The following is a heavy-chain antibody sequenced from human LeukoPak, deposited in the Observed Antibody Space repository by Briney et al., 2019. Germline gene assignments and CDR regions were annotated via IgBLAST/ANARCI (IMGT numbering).Heavy chain of an antibody. CDR1: GATVSSSA. D-gene: IGHD3-3*01. CDR3: ARDRARGEYYDFWSGYNT. CDR2: ISPVLGTT. V-gene: IGHV1-69*13. Sequence: SVKLSCTASGATVSSSAFSWGRQGPGPGLELMGGISPVLGTTYYAQKFQGRVTITADESTRTAYMDLSSLRSEDTAVYYCARDRARGEYYDFWSGYNTGGQGTLVTVSP. J-gene: IGHJ4*02.